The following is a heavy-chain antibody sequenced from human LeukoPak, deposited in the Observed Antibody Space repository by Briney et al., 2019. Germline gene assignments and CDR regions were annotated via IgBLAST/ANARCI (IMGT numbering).Heavy chain of an antibody. V-gene: IGHV1-2*02. CDR2: INPNSGGT. J-gene: IGHJ5*02. D-gene: IGHD4-17*01. Sequence: GASVKVSCKASGYTFTGYYMHWVRQAPGQGLEWMGWINPNSGGTNYAQKFQGRVTMTRDTSISTAYMELSRLRSDDAAVYYCASSGATTVTTWGGSWCDPWGQGTLVTVSS. CDR1: GYTFTGYY. CDR3: ASSGATTVTTWGGSWCDP.